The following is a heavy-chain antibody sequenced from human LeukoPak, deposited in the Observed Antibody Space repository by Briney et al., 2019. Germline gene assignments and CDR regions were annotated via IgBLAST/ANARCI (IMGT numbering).Heavy chain of an antibody. V-gene: IGHV3-23*01. J-gene: IGHJ4*02. CDR3: AKGGYDYVEVAYFDY. Sequence: GGSLRLSCAASGFTFSNYAMNWVRQAPGKGLEWVSTIIASSGSTFYADSVKGRFTISKDTSKNTLYLHMSSPRADDTAVYYCAKGGYDYVEVAYFDYWGQGTLVTVSS. CDR1: GFTFSNYA. CDR2: IIASSGST. D-gene: IGHD5-12*01.